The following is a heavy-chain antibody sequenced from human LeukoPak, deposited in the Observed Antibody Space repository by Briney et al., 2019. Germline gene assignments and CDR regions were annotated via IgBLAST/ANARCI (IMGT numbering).Heavy chain of an antibody. V-gene: IGHV3-23*01. CDR1: GFTFSSYA. CDR3: AKDSLGGSGSPSFDY. J-gene: IGHJ4*02. D-gene: IGHD3-10*01. CDR2: ISGSGGST. Sequence: GGSLRLPCAASGFTFSSYAMSWVRQAPGKGLEWVSAISGSGGSTYYADSVKGRFTISRDNSKNTLYLQMNSLRAEDTAVYYCAKDSLGGSGSPSFDYWGQGTLVTVSS.